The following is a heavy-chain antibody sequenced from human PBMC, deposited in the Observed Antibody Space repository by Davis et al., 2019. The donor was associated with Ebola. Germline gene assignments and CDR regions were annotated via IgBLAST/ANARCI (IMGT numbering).Heavy chain of an antibody. CDR1: GYTFASYY. Sequence: AASVKVSCKASGYTFASYYIHWVRQAPGQGLEWVGIINPSGRTTSYTQKFQGRITMTRDTSTSTAYMDLSSLRSEDTAVYYCARDQDIVVVPAASYGMDVWGKGTTVTVSS. J-gene: IGHJ6*04. V-gene: IGHV1-46*01. D-gene: IGHD2-2*01. CDR3: ARDQDIVVVPAASYGMDV. CDR2: INPSGRTT.